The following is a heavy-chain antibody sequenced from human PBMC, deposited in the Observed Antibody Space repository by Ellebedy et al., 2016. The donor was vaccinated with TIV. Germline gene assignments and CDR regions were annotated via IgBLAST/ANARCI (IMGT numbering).Heavy chain of an antibody. Sequence: GESLKTSCAASGFTFSSYWMSWVRQAPGKGLEWVANIKQDGSEKYYVDSVKGRFTISRDNAKNSLYLQMNSLRAEDTAVYYCARGENYYGMDVWGQGTTVTVSS. V-gene: IGHV3-7*04. CDR1: GFTFSSYW. CDR2: IKQDGSEK. J-gene: IGHJ6*02. CDR3: ARGENYYGMDV. D-gene: IGHD1-26*01.